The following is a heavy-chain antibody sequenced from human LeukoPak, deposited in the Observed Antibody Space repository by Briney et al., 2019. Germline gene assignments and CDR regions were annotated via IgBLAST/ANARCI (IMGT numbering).Heavy chain of an antibody. CDR1: GGSISSYY. Sequence: SETLSLTCTVSGGSISSYYWSWIRQPPGKGLEWIGYIYYSGSTNYNPSLKSRVTISVDTSKNQFSLKLSSVTAADTAVYYCARAAYGDYAPLKFDYWGQGTLVTVSS. CDR2: IYYSGST. D-gene: IGHD4-17*01. CDR3: ARAAYGDYAPLKFDY. J-gene: IGHJ4*02. V-gene: IGHV4-59*01.